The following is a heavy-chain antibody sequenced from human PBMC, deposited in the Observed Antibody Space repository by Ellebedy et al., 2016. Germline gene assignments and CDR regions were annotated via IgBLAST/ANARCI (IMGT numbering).Heavy chain of an antibody. CDR3: ARGVYGSGNTFDY. CDR2: IYYTGST. D-gene: IGHD3-10*01. CDR1: GGSVSSGSYY. Sequence: GSLRLSCTVSGGSVSSGSYYWSWVRQPPGKGLEWIGYIYYTGSTNYNPSFKSRVTISLDTSRNQFSLKLSSVTAADTAVYYCARGVYGSGNTFDYWGQGTLVTVSS. V-gene: IGHV4-61*01. J-gene: IGHJ4*02.